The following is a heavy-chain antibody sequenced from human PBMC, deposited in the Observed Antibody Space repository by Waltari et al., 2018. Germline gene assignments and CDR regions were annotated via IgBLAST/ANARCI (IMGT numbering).Heavy chain of an antibody. CDR3: ARDMWEHLSDY. V-gene: IGHV4-39*07. CDR1: GGSISSSSYY. CDR2: IYYSGST. J-gene: IGHJ4*02. D-gene: IGHD1-26*01. Sequence: QLQLQESGPGLVKPSETLSLICTVSGGSISSSSYYWGWIRQPPGKGLEWIGSIYYSGSTYYNPSLKSRVTISVDTSKNQFSLKLSSVTAADTAVYYCARDMWEHLSDYWGQGTLVTVSS.